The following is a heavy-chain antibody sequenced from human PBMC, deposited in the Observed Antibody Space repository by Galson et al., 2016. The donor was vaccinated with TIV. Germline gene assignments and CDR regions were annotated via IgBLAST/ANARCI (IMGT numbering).Heavy chain of an antibody. CDR2: TSSNGDT. V-gene: IGHV4-30-4*01. J-gene: IGHJ4*02. CDR1: GDSITRGDYF. D-gene: IGHD3-3*01. CDR3: SRARRVARVVVPATGTAIEY. Sequence: LSLTCAVSGDSITRGDYFWTWIRQPPGKGLEWIGHTSSNGDTYYKSSLRGRLFISLDTSKNLFSLNLNSVTAADTAVYYCSRARRVARVVVPATGTAIEYWGQGTLVSVS.